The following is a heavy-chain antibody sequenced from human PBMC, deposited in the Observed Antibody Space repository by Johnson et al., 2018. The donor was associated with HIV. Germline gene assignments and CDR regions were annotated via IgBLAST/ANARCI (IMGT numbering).Heavy chain of an antibody. V-gene: IGHV3-53*05. CDR3: AKPPMATSIPSDAFDI. CDR1: GFTVSSNY. CDR2: IGTAGDT. D-gene: IGHD5-24*01. J-gene: IGHJ3*02. Sequence: VQLVETGGGLIQPGGSLRLSCAASGFTVSSNYMSWVRQAPGKGLEWVSVIGTAGDTYYPGSVKGRFTISRDNSKNTLYLQMNSLRAEDTAVYYCAKPPMATSIPSDAFDIWGQGTMVTVSS.